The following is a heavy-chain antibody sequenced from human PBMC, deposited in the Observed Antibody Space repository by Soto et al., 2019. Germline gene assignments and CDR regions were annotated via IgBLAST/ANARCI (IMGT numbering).Heavy chain of an antibody. CDR3: ATLSSGWWGAFDI. CDR2: ISWNSGSI. V-gene: IGHV3-9*01. Sequence: GGSLRLSCAASGFTFDDYAMHWVRQAPGKGLEWVSGISWNSGSIGYADSVKGRFTISRDNAKNSLYLQMNSLRAEDTALYYCATLSSGWWGAFDIWGQGTMVTVSS. D-gene: IGHD6-19*01. J-gene: IGHJ3*02. CDR1: GFTFDDYA.